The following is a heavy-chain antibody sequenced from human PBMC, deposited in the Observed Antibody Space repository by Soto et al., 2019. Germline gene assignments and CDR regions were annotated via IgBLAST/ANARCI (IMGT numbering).Heavy chain of an antibody. V-gene: IGHV2-5*02. CDR2: IDWGDNK. J-gene: IGHJ4*02. CDR3: AHRRPTHLAFDS. CDR1: GFPLSTSGVA. Sequence: QITLKESGPTLVKPTQTLTLTCTFSGFPLSTSGVAVGWVRQPPGKALEWLALIDWGDNKRYRSSLQSRLTITQDTSKNQVVLTMTNMDPVDTVTYYCAHRRPTHLAFDSWGQGTLVSVSS.